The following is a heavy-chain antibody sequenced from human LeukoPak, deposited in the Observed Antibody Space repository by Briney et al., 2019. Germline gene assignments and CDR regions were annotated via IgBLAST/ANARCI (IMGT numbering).Heavy chain of an antibody. CDR3: ARGGYSYGADY. D-gene: IGHD5-18*01. CDR2: IVPILDIT. J-gene: IGHJ4*02. V-gene: IGHV1-69*04. Sequence: SVKVSCKASGGTFSNYAITWVRQSPGQGFEFMGRIVPILDITNYAQKFQGRVTITADRSTTTAYMELSSLRSDDTAVYYCARGGYSYGADYWGQGTLVTVSS. CDR1: GGTFSNYA.